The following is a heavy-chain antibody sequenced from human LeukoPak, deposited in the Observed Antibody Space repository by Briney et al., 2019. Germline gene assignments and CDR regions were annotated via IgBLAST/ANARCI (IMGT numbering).Heavy chain of an antibody. CDR1: GDSVSSNSAA. J-gene: IGHJ4*02. CDR3: ARDRQVVQTPFHY. D-gene: IGHD6-13*01. V-gene: IGHV6-1*01. Sequence: QTLSLTCALSGDSVSSNSAAWNWIRQSPSRGLEWLGRTYYRSNLYNDYAVSVKIRITINPDTSMHQFSLQLNSVDPEDTAVYYCARDRQVVQTPFHYWGQGTLLTVSS. CDR2: TYYRSNLYN.